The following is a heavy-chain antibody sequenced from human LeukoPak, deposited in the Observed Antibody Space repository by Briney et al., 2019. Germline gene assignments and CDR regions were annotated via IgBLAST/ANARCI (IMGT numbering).Heavy chain of an antibody. V-gene: IGHV4-31*03. CDR1: GGSISSGGYY. CDR2: IYYSGST. Sequence: PSQTLSLTCTVSGGSISSGGYYWSWIRQHPRKGLEWIGYIYYSGSTYYNPSLKSRVTISVDTSKNQFSLKLSSVTAADTAVYYCARGGNYYDSSGYPDYWGQGTLVTVSS. D-gene: IGHD3-22*01. CDR3: ARGGNYYDSSGYPDY. J-gene: IGHJ4*02.